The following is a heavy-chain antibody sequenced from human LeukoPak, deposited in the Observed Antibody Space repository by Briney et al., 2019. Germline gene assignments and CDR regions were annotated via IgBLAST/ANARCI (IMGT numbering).Heavy chain of an antibody. CDR2: ISSSGSTI. D-gene: IGHD1-26*01. V-gene: IGHV3-11*01. Sequence: GGSLRLSCAASGFTFSDYYMSWIRQAPGKGLEGVSYISSSGSTIYYADSVKGRFTISRDNAKNSLYLQMNSLRAEDTAVYYCARRTSPEELAGAETLDYWGQGTLVTVSS. CDR3: ARRTSPEELAGAETLDY. J-gene: IGHJ4*02. CDR1: GFTFSDYY.